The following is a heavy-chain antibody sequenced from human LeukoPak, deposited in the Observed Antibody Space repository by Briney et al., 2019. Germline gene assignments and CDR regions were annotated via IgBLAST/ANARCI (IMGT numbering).Heavy chain of an antibody. D-gene: IGHD3-3*01. CDR3: ARATQILASFDP. CDR2: ISSSSSYI. J-gene: IGHJ5*02. V-gene: IGHV3-21*01. Sequence: MPGGSLRLSCTVSGFTVSSNSMSWVRQAPGKGLVWVSSISSSSSYIYYADSVKGRFTISRDNAKNSLYLQMNSLRAEDTAVYYCARATQILASFDPWGQGTLVTVSS. CDR1: GFTVSSNS.